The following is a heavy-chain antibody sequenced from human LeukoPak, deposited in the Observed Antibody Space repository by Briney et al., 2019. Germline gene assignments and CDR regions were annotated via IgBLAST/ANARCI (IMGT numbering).Heavy chain of an antibody. CDR2: IYPGDSDT. D-gene: IGHD2-15*01. CDR3: ARHTPGGCSGGSCYPWYYYYMDV. Sequence: GESLKISCKGSGYSFTSYWIGWVRQMPGKGLEWMGIIYPGDSDTRYSPSFQGQVTISAAKSISTAYLLWSSLKASDTALYYCARHTPGGCSGGSCYPWYYYYMDVWGKGTTVTVSS. J-gene: IGHJ6*03. CDR1: GYSFTSYW. V-gene: IGHV5-51*01.